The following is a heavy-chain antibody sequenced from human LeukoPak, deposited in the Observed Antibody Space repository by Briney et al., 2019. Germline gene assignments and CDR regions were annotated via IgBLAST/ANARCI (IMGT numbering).Heavy chain of an antibody. CDR1: GYSISSGYY. CDR2: IYHSGST. Sequence: SETLSLTCTVSGYSISSGYYWGWIRQPPGKGLEWIGSIYHSGSTYYNPSLKSRVTISVDTSKNQFSLKLSSVTAADTAVYYCARDGQLVDFEVDYWGQGTLVTVSS. CDR3: ARDGQLVDFEVDY. J-gene: IGHJ4*02. D-gene: IGHD6-6*01. V-gene: IGHV4-38-2*02.